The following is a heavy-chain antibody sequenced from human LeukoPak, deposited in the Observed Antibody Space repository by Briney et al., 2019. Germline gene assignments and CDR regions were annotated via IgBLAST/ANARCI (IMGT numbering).Heavy chain of an antibody. D-gene: IGHD2-15*01. J-gene: IGHJ5*02. CDR1: GFTFSSYA. Sequence: GGSLRLSCAASGFTFSSYAMSWVRQAPGKGLEWVSAISGSGGSTYYADSVKGRFTISRDNSKNTLYLQMNSLRAEDTAVYCCAKSPLYCSGGSCYSIGWFDPWGQGTLVTVSS. CDR3: AKSPLYCSGGSCYSIGWFDP. V-gene: IGHV3-23*01. CDR2: ISGSGGST.